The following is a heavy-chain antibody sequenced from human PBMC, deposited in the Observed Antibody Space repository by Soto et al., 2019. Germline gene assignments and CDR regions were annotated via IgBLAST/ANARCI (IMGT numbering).Heavy chain of an antibody. V-gene: IGHV6-1*01. CDR1: GDSVSSNTAS. CDR3: ARTNAILGAMGV. J-gene: IGHJ6*02. D-gene: IGHD2-8*01. CDR2: AYYRSQWYN. Sequence: PSQTLSLTCAISGDSVSSNTASWDWIRQSPSRGLEWLGRAYYRSQWYNDYAVSVQSRITINPDTSKNQFSLQLNSVTPGDTAVYYCARTNAILGAMGVWGQGTTVTVSS.